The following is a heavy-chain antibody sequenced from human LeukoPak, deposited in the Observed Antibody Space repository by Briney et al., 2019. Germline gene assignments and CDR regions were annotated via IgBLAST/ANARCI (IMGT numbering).Heavy chain of an antibody. D-gene: IGHD3-16*01. J-gene: IGHJ4*02. CDR2: INHSGST. CDR1: GGSFSGYY. Sequence: SETLSLTCAVYGGSFSGYYWSWIRQPPGKGLEWIGEINHSGSTNYNPSLKSRATISVDTSKNQFSLKLSSVTAADTAVYYCARVLRDYVWGSQSGVDYWGQGTLVTVSS. V-gene: IGHV4-34*01. CDR3: ARVLRDYVWGSQSGVDY.